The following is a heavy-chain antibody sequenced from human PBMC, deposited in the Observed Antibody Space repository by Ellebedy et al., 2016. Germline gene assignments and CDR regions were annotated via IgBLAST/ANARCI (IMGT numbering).Heavy chain of an antibody. V-gene: IGHV6-1*01. J-gene: IGHJ3*02. Sequence: SETLSLXXAISGDSVSSNSAAWNWIRQSPSRGLEWLGRTYYRSKWYNDYAVSVKSRITINPDTSKNQFSLQLNSVTPEDTAVYYCARAGVGLYGGNSGFGIWGQGTMVTVSS. D-gene: IGHD4-23*01. CDR2: TYYRSKWYN. CDR1: GDSVSSNSAA. CDR3: ARAGVGLYGGNSGFGI.